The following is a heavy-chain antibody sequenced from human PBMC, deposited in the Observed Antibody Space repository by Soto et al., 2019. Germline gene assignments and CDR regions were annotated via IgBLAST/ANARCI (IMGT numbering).Heavy chain of an antibody. V-gene: IGHV4-59*01. J-gene: IGHJ6*02. Sequence: QVQLQESGPGLVKPSETLSLTCTVSGGSINNYYWSWIRQPPGKGLEWIGYIHYSGSTNYNSSLKSRVAISVDTSKNHYSLKLSSVTPADTAVYYCARVVTRGGVNSRTPYYGMDGWGQGTTVTVS. CDR3: ARVVTRGGVNSRTPYYGMDG. CDR1: GGSINNYY. D-gene: IGHD2-8*02. CDR2: IHYSGST.